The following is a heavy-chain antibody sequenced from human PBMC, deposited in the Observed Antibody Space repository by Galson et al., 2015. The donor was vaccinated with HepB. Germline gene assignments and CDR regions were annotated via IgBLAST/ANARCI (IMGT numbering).Heavy chain of an antibody. CDR2: ISYDGSNK. V-gene: IGHV3-30*03. CDR3: ARRVARFPRTYYFDY. J-gene: IGHJ4*02. CDR1: GFTFSSYG. D-gene: IGHD3-3*01. Sequence: SLRLSCAASGFTFSSYGMHWVRQAPGKGLEWVAVISYDGSNKYYADSVKGRFAISRDNSKNTLYLQMNSLRAEDTAVYYCARRVARFPRTYYFDYWGQGTLVTVSS.